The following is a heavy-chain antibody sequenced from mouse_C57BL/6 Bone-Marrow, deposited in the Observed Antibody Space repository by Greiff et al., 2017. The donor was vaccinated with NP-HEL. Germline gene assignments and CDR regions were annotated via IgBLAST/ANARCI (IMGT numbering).Heavy chain of an antibody. J-gene: IGHJ1*03. CDR1: GFNIKDDY. D-gene: IGHD1-1*01. Sequence: QQSGAELVRPGASVKLSCTASGFNIKDDYMHWVKQRPEQGLEWIGWIDPENGDTEYASKFQGKATITADTSSNTAYLQLSSLTSEDTAVYYCTTITTRYFDVWGTGTTVTVSS. CDR3: TTITTRYFDV. CDR2: IDPENGDT. V-gene: IGHV14-4*01.